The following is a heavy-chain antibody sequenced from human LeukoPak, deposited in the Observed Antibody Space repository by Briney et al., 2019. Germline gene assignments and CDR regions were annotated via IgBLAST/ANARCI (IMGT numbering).Heavy chain of an antibody. D-gene: IGHD3-10*01. J-gene: IGHJ6*02. CDR2: IVVGSGNT. CDR3: AALSSLTYYYGMDV. Sequence: TSVKVSCKASGFTFTSSAMQWVRHARGQRLEWIGWIVVGSGNTNYAQKFQERVTITRDMSTSTAYMELSSLRSEDTAVYYCAALSSLTYYYGMDVWGQGTTVTVSS. V-gene: IGHV1-58*02. CDR1: GFTFTSSA.